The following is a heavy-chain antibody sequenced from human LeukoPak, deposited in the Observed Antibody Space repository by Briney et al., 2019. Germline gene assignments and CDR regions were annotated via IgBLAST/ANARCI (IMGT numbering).Heavy chain of an antibody. CDR1: GFTFSSYS. V-gene: IGHV3-21*01. Sequence: GGSLRLSCAASGFTFSSYSMNWVRQAPGKGLEWVSSISSSSSYIYYADSVKGRFTISRDNAKNSLYLQMNSLRAEDTAVYYCARGMEMILMPYYYYYYMDVWGKGTTVTVSS. D-gene: IGHD2-2*01. CDR3: ARGMEMILMPYYYYYYMDV. CDR2: ISSSSSYI. J-gene: IGHJ6*03.